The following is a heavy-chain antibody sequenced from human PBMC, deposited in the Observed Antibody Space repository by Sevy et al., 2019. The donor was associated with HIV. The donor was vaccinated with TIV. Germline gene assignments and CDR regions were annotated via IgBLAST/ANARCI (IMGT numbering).Heavy chain of an antibody. D-gene: IGHD3-3*01. CDR1: GGSISSYY. Sequence: SETLSLTCTVSGGSISSYYWSWIRQPPGKGLEWIGYIYYSGRPNYNPSLKSRVTISVDTSKNQFSLKLRSVTAADTAVYYCARGMGYDFWSGYSLYYGMDVWGQGTTVTVSS. CDR3: ARGMGYDFWSGYSLYYGMDV. J-gene: IGHJ6*02. CDR2: IYYSGRP. V-gene: IGHV4-59*01.